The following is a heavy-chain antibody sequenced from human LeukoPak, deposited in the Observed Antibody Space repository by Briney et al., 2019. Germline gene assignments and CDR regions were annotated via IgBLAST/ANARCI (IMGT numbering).Heavy chain of an antibody. CDR1: GFTFWTYW. J-gene: IGHJ2*01. CDR2: IHSTESYT. D-gene: IGHD3-10*01. CDR3: VRETYGAGSRSFDL. V-gene: IGHV3-74*01. Sequence: GGSLRLSCEASGFTFWTYWMHWVRQAPGEGLVWASRIHSTESYTAYADSVKGRFTISRDNAKNTLSLHMSSLRAEDTAIYYCVRETYGAGSRSFDLWGRGTLVVVSS.